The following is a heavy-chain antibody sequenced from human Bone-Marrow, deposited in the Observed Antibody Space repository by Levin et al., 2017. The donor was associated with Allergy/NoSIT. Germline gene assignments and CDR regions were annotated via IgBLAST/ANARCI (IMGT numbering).Heavy chain of an antibody. CDR3: ARGVTVLSPGPSAKDSFDI. CDR2: IHNTGAA. D-gene: IGHD2/OR15-2a*01. CDR1: GGSVSSGDYY. V-gene: IGHV4-30-4*01. Sequence: SQTLSLTCTVSGGSVSSGDYYWTWIRQPPGKGLEWIGYIHNTGAAFYNPSLKSRLTISVDTSKNQFSLKLTSVTAADTAVYYCARGVTVLSPGPSAKDSFDIWGHGTMVTVSS. J-gene: IGHJ3*02.